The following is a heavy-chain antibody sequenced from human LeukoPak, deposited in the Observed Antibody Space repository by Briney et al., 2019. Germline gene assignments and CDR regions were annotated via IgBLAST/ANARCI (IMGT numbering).Heavy chain of an antibody. CDR3: AKDREWELPHYGMDV. D-gene: IGHD1-26*01. CDR2: ISYDGSNK. J-gene: IGHJ6*02. V-gene: IGHV3-30*18. CDR1: GFTFSNFW. Sequence: GGSLRLSCAASGFTFSNFWMHWVRQAPGKGLEWVAVISYDGSNKYYADSVKGRFTISRDNSKNTLYLQMNSLRAEDTAVYYCAKDREWELPHYGMDVWGQGTTVTVSS.